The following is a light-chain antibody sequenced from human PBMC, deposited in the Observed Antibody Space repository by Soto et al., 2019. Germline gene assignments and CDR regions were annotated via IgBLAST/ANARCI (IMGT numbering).Light chain of an antibody. V-gene: IGKV1-5*03. J-gene: IGKJ1*01. CDR3: QQYNTYSSGT. CDR1: QSISSW. CDR2: KAS. Sequence: DIQMTQSPSTLSASVGDRVTITCRASQSISSWLAWYQHKPGKAPILLIYKASSLESGVPSRFSGSGSGTEFTLTIYSLQTDDFATYYCQQYNTYSSGTFGRGTKVEIK.